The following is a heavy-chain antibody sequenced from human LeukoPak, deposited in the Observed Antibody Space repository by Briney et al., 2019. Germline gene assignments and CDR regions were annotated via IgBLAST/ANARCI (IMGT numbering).Heavy chain of an antibody. CDR2: ISYDGSNK. CDR3: ASYYGGNWGVPSFDY. V-gene: IGHV3-30*04. CDR1: GFTFSSYA. J-gene: IGHJ4*02. D-gene: IGHD4-23*01. Sequence: GGSLRLSCAASGFTFSSYAMHWVRQAPGKGLEWVAVISYDGSNKYYADSVKGRFTISRDNSKNTLYLQMNSLRAEDTAVYYCASYYGGNWGVPSFDYWGQGTLVTVSS.